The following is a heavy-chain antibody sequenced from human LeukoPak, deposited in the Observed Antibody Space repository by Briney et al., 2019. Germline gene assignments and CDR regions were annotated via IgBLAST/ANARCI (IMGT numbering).Heavy chain of an antibody. CDR1: GFTFSRFG. CDR2: IWYDGSHK. Sequence: PGGSLRLSCVVSGFTFSRFGKHWVRQAPGKGLEWVAYIWYDGSHKYYTDSVKGRFTISRDNSKNTLYLQVNSLRVEDTAVYYCAKDRRSDFVGYFDYWGQGTLVTVSS. D-gene: IGHD4-23*01. V-gene: IGHV3-30*02. CDR3: AKDRRSDFVGYFDY. J-gene: IGHJ4*02.